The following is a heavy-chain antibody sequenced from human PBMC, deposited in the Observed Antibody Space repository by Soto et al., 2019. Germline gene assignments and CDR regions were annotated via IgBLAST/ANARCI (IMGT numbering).Heavy chain of an antibody. CDR2: IVPMFGTS. J-gene: IGHJ6*02. V-gene: IGHV1-69*06. CDR3: ARRDDFEYYYGVDV. CDR1: GGTFSNHA. Sequence: QVQLVQSGAEVKKPGSSVKVSCKASGGTFSNHAISWVRQAPGQGLEWMGGIVPMFGTSNYAQKFQGRVTTTADKSTNTAYMELSSLTSEDTAVYYCARRDDFEYYYGVDVWGQGTTVTVSS. D-gene: IGHD3-10*01.